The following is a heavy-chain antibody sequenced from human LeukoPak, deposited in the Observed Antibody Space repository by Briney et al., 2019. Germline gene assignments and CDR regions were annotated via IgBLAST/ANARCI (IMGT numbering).Heavy chain of an antibody. J-gene: IGHJ3*02. CDR3: ARGHSGSYQRSDAFDI. CDR1: AFAFSVYS. V-gene: IGHV3-21*06. Sequence: NPGGSLRLSCAASAFAFSVYSINWVRQVPRKGLEWVSSISSGGSYIYYGDSVRGRFTVSRDNSKNTLYLQMNSLRAEDTAVYYCARGHSGSYQRSDAFDIWGQGTKVTVSS. D-gene: IGHD1-26*01. CDR2: ISSGGSYI.